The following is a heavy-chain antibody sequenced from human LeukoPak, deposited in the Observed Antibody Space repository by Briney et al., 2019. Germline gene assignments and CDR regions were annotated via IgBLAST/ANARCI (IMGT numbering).Heavy chain of an antibody. CDR2: IYHSGST. CDR3: VAVGATKVFNY. Sequence: GSLRLSCAASGFIVNTNYMTWVRQPPGKGLEWIGEIYHSGSTNYNPSLKSQVTISVDKSQNQFSLKLSSVTAADTAVYYCVAVGATKVFNYWGQGSLVTVSS. V-gene: IGHV4-4*02. D-gene: IGHD1-26*01. J-gene: IGHJ4*02. CDR1: GFIVNTNY.